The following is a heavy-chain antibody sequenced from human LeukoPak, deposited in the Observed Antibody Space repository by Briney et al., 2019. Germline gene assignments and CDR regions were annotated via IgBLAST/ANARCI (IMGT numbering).Heavy chain of an antibody. CDR1: GFTFSDYY. CDR3: ARVPMSIAALRGAFDI. CDR2: ISSSGSTI. Sequence: PGGSLRLSCAASGFTFSDYYMSWIRQAPGKGLEWVSYISSSGSTIYYADSVKGRFTISRDNAKNSLYLQMNSLRAEDTAVYYCARVPMSIAALRGAFDIWGQGTMVTVSS. J-gene: IGHJ3*02. V-gene: IGHV3-11*01. D-gene: IGHD6-6*01.